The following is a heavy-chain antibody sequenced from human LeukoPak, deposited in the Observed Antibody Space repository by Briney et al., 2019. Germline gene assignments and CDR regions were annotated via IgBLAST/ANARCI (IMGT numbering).Heavy chain of an antibody. J-gene: IGHJ4*02. V-gene: IGHV3-23*01. CDR3: AKGWFTIDY. CDR2: ISGSSGST. CDR1: GFTFNSYA. Sequence: GGSLRLSCAASGFTFNSYAMNWVRQAPGNGLEWVSTISGSSGSTYYADSVKGRFTISRDSSKNTLYLQMNSLRAEDTAVYYCAKGWFTIDYWGQGTLVTVSS. D-gene: IGHD3-10*01.